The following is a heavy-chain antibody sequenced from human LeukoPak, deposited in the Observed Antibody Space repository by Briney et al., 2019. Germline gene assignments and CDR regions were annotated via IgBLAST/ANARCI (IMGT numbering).Heavy chain of an antibody. D-gene: IGHD3-10*01. CDR1: GYIFTGYY. V-gene: IGHV1-2*02. CDR3: VRSGIINTDWFDP. CDR2: INPNSGGT. Sequence: ASVKVSCKASGYIFTGYYMHWVRQAPGQGLEWMGWINPNSGGTNYAQKFQGRVTMTRDTSISTVYMELSRLRSDDTAVYYCVRSGIINTDWFDPWGQGTLVTVSS. J-gene: IGHJ5*02.